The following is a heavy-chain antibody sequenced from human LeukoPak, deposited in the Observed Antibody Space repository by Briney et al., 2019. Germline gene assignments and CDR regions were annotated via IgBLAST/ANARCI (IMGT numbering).Heavy chain of an antibody. J-gene: IGHJ3*02. CDR1: GYTFTSYD. CDR2: MNPNSGNT. Sequence: GASVKVSCKASGYTFTSYDINWGRQATGQGLEWMGWMNPNSGNTGYAQKFQGRVTMTRNTSISTAYMELSSLRSEDTAVYYCARGSGSSGYDAFDIWGQGTMVTVSS. CDR3: ARGSGSSGYDAFDI. D-gene: IGHD3-22*01. V-gene: IGHV1-8*01.